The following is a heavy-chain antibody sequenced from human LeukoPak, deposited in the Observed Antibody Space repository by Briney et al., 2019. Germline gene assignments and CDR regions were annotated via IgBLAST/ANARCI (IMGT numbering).Heavy chain of an antibody. V-gene: IGHV3-23*01. CDR2: ISGSGGST. CDR1: GFTFSSYA. J-gene: IGHJ4*02. D-gene: IGHD6-6*01. Sequence: GGSLRLPCAASGFTFSSYAMSWVRQAPGKGLEWVSIISGSGGSTYYADSVEGRFTISRDNSKNTLYLQMNSLRAEDTAIYYCAKRRSSGFDYWGQGTLVTVSS. CDR3: AKRRSSGFDY.